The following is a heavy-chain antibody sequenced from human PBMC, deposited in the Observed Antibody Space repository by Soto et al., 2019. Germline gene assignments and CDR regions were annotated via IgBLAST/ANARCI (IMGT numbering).Heavy chain of an antibody. J-gene: IGHJ5*02. Sequence: PSETLSLTCIVSGGSISSSSYFWGWIRQPPGKGLEWIGSIYYGGSINYNPSLKSRVIISVDTAKNQFSLRLSSVSAADTAVYYCTGAYYDVSGYSLDPWGQGTSVTVSS. CDR1: GGSISSSSYF. D-gene: IGHD3-22*01. CDR2: IYYGGSI. V-gene: IGHV4-39*07. CDR3: TGAYYDVSGYSLDP.